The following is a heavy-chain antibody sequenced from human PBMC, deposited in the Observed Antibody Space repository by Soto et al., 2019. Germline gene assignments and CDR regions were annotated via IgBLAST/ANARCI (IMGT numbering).Heavy chain of an antibody. J-gene: IGHJ4*02. D-gene: IGHD3-22*01. CDR1: GDSVTISDYY. CDR3: AAHDSGGYYAEY. Sequence: QLQLQESGPGLVKPSETLSLTCTVSGDSVTISDYYWGWIRQPPGKGLEWIGSIHYSGRTYYNPSVNSRVTISGDTSKKQFSLKLTSVTAADAAVYYCAAHDSGGYYAEYWGQGTLVTVSA. CDR2: IHYSGRT. V-gene: IGHV4-39*01.